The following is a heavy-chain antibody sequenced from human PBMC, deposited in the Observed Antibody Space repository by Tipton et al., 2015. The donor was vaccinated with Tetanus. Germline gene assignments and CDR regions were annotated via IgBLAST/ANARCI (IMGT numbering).Heavy chain of an antibody. V-gene: IGHV3-15*07. D-gene: IGHD5-12*01. J-gene: IGHJ5*02. CDR1: GFTFSNAW. CDR2: IKSKTDGGTT. CDR3: TTDWHTWWLTHGTGGPPSIPFDP. Sequence: SLRLSCAASGFTFSNAWMNWVRQAPGKGLEWVGRIKSKTDGGTTDYAAPGKGRFTISRDDSKNTLYLQMNSLKTEDTAVYYCTTDWHTWWLTHGTGGPPSIPFDPWGQGTWSPSPQ.